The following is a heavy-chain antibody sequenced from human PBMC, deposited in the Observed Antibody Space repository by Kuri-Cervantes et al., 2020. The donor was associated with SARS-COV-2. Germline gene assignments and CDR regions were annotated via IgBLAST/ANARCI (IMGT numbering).Heavy chain of an antibody. CDR3: ARDGDTIFGVVTAVDY. J-gene: IGHJ4*02. D-gene: IGHD3-3*01. CDR1: GFTFSDYY. Sequence: GESLKISCAASGFTFSDYYMSWIRQAPGKGLEWVSYISSSSSYTNYADSVKGRFTISRDNAKNSLYLQMNSLRDEDTAVYYCARDGDTIFGVVTAVDYWGQGTLVTVSS. V-gene: IGHV3-11*06. CDR2: ISSSSSYT.